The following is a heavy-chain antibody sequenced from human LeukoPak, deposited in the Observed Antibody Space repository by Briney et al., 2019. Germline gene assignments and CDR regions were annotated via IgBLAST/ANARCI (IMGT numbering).Heavy chain of an antibody. V-gene: IGHV3-7*01. D-gene: IGHD3-3*01. CDR3: ARAYYDFWSGYPHYFDY. CDR1: GFTFSSCW. CDR2: IKQDGSEK. Sequence: GGSLRLSCAASGFTFSSCWMSWVRQAPGKGLEWVANIKQDGSEKYYVDSVKGRFTISRDNAKNSLYLQMNSLRAEDTAVYYCARAYYDFWSGYPHYFDYWGQGTLVTVSS. J-gene: IGHJ4*02.